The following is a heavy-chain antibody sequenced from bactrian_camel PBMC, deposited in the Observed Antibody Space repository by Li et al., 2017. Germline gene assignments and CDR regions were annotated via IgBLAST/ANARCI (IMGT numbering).Heavy chain of an antibody. J-gene: IGHJ6*01. CDR1: GHRSAC. V-gene: IGHV3S1*01. CDR3: ATSRVGPFGY. Sequence: QLVEFGGGSVQAGGSLRLSCAASGHRSACMAWFRQAPGKEREGVAAIYTDDGATMYADSVRGRFTISRDNAKNTLYLEMNSLETEDTAVYYCATSRVGPFGYWGQGTQVTVS. CDR2: IYTDDGAT.